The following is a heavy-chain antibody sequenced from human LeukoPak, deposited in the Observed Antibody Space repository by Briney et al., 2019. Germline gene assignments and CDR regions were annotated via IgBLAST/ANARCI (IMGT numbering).Heavy chain of an antibody. CDR3: ARVHDYGAFDI. D-gene: IGHD4-17*01. J-gene: IGHJ3*02. CDR2: IYYSGST. V-gene: IGHV4-59*01. CDR1: GGSISSYY. Sequence: SSETLSLTCTVSGGSISSYYWSWIRQPPGKGLEWIGYIYYSGSTNYNPSLKSRVTISVDTSKNQFSLKLSSVTAADTAVYYCARVHDYGAFDIWGQGTMVTVSS.